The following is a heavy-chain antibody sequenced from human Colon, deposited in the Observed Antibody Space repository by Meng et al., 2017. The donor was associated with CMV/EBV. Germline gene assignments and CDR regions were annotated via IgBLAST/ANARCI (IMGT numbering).Heavy chain of an antibody. J-gene: IGHJ4*02. CDR3: AKELDPEVTGNQGYFDY. V-gene: IGHV3-66*01. CDR2: LHRGGPT. D-gene: IGHD6-19*01. CDR1: GFTISMSH. Sequence: GGSLRLSCAASGFTISMSHMSWVRHRPGKGLEWVALLHRGGPTYYANSVKGRFTISRANAKNSLYLQMNSLRVEDTAVYFCAKELDPEVTGNQGYFDYWGRGTLVTVSS.